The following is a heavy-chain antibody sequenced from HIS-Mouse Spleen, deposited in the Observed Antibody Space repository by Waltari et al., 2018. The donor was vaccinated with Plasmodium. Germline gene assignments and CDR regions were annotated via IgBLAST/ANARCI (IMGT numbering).Heavy chain of an antibody. CDR3: ARLLPWVHGHFDY. CDR1: GYPFSSYG. Sequence: QVQLVQSGAEGKRPGASVKVSCKASGYPFSSYGLSWVRQAPGKGLEWMGWISGYNGNTNDAQKVQGRVTMTTDTSTSTAYMELRSLRSDDTAVYYCARLLPWVHGHFDYWGQGTLVTVSS. J-gene: IGHJ4*02. V-gene: IGHV1-18*01. D-gene: IGHD1-26*01. CDR2: ISGYNGNT.